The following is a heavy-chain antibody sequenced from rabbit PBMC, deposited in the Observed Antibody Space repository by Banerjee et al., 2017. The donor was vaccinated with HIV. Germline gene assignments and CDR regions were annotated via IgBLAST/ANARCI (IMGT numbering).Heavy chain of an antibody. J-gene: IGHJ2*01. V-gene: IGHV1S40*01. CDR1: GFSFSSSYY. CDR2: IYGASSGGT. CDR3: ARGSGWGHGLDP. Sequence: QSLEESGGDLVKPGASLTLTCTASGFSFSSSYYMCWVRQAPGKGLEWIACIYGASSGGTYYATWAKGRFTISKPWSTTVTLQMTSLTAADTATYFCARGSGWGHGLDPWGQGTLVTVS. D-gene: IGHD4-1*01.